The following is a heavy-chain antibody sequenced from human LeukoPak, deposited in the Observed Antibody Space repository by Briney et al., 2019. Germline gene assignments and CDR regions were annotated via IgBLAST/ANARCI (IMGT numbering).Heavy chain of an antibody. J-gene: IGHJ4*02. CDR2: INHSGST. V-gene: IGHV4-34*01. Sequence: SETLSLTCAVYGGSFSGYYWSWIRQPPGKGLEWIGEINHSGSTNYTPSLKSRVTISVDTSKNQFSLKLSSVTAADTAVYYCARGGVAARLPLDYWGQGTLVTVSS. CDR1: GGSFSGYY. CDR3: ARGGVAARLPLDY. D-gene: IGHD6-6*01.